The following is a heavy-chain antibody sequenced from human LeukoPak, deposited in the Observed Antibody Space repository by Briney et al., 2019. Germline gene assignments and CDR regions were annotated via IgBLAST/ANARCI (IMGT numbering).Heavy chain of an antibody. V-gene: IGHV3-20*04. D-gene: IGHD3-3*01. CDR3: ARGIRFLEWLSGFDY. J-gene: IGHJ4*02. CDR1: GFTFDDYG. CDR2: INWNGGST. Sequence: PGGSLRLSCAASGFTFDDYGMSWVRQVPGKGLEWFSGINWNGGSTGYADSVKGRFAISRDNAKNSLYLQMDSLRVEDTALYYCARGIRFLEWLSGFDYWGQGTLVTVSS.